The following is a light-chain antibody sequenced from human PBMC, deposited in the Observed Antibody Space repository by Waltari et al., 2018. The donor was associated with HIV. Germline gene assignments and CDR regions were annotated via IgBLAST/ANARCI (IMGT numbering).Light chain of an antibody. CDR2: RGN. CDR1: KNNVGFQG. Sequence: QAGLTQPPSVSKALGPTATLTRTGDKNNVGFQGAAWLKHHQGHPPKLLSYRGNNRTSGVPGRFSASTSGKTASLNITGLQADDEADYFCSSWDTRLNGWVFGGGTHLTVL. CDR3: SSWDTRLNGWV. V-gene: IGLV10-54*04. J-gene: IGLJ3*02.